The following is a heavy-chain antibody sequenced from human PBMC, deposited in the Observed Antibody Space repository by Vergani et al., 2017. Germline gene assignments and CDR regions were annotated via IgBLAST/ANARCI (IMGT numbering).Heavy chain of an antibody. CDR3: ARDRQVRGVLFYY. J-gene: IGHJ4*02. CDR2: ISARYPST. V-gene: IGHV3-23*01. D-gene: IGHD3-10*01. Sequence: EVQLLQSGGGVIQPGGSVRLSCAASGFTFSACPMTWVRQAPGKGLEWVSAISARYPSTYYADSVKGRFTISRDNSKNTLYLQMNSLRAEDTAVYYCARDRQVRGVLFYYWGQGTLVTVSS. CDR1: GFTFSACP.